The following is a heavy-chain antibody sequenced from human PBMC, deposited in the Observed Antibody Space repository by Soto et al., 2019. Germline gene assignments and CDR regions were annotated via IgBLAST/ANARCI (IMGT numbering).Heavy chain of an antibody. CDR3: ARVLGSSSIAARRNRDYYYYGMDV. J-gene: IGHJ6*02. V-gene: IGHV4-34*01. D-gene: IGHD6-6*01. CDR2: INHSGST. CDR1: GGYFSGYY. Sequence: SETLSLTCAVYGGYFSGYYWSWIRKPPGKGLEWIGEINHSGSTNYNPSLKSRVTISVDTSKNQFSLKLSSVTAADTAVYYCARVLGSSSIAARRNRDYYYYGMDVWGQGTTVTVSS.